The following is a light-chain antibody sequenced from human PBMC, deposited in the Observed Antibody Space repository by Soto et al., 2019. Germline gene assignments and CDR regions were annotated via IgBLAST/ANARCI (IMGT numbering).Light chain of an antibody. J-gene: IGLJ2*01. CDR3: CSYAGSYIFVI. CDR2: DVS. CDR1: TNDVGGYNY. Sequence: QSALTQPRSVSGFPGQSVTISCTGTTNDVGGYNYVSWYQQPGKAPKVMIYDVSKRPSGVPDRFSGSKSGNVASLTISGLQAEDEADYYCCSYAGSYIFVIFGGGTKLTVL. V-gene: IGLV2-11*01.